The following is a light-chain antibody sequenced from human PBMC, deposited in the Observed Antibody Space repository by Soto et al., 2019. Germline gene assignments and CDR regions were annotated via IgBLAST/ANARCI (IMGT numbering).Light chain of an antibody. CDR3: QQYSDWWT. V-gene: IGKV3-15*01. CDR1: QTVSRMY. CDR2: GLS. J-gene: IGKJ1*01. Sequence: EIVLTQSPGTLSLSPGERATLSCRASQTVSRMYLSWFQQKPGQAPRLLIYGLSSRATGIPARFSGSGSGTEFTLTINNLQSEDFAFYYCQQYSDWWTLGQGTMVDIK.